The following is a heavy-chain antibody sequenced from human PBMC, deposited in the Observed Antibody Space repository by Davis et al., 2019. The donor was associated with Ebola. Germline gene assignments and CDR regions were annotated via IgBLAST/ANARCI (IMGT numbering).Heavy chain of an antibody. J-gene: IGHJ5*02. CDR2: IYYSGST. V-gene: IGHV4-59*01. CDR1: GGSIRSAY. Sequence: SETLSLTCTVSGGSIRSAYWSWIRQPPGKGVEWIGYIYYSGSTNYNPSLKSLVTISVDTSKNQFSLKLSSVTAADTAVYYCARVDYDFWSGSYGSDNWFDPGGQGTLVTVSS. D-gene: IGHD3-3*01. CDR3: ARVDYDFWSGSYGSDNWFDP.